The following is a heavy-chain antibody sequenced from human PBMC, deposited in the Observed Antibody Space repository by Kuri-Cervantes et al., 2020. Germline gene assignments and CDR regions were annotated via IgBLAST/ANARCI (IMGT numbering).Heavy chain of an antibody. CDR1: GLTSSSSE. CDR2: ISSSSSYI. CDR3: AKLGDFVDY. Sequence: GESLKISCAASGLTSSSSEINWVRQAPGRGLEWVSSISSSSSYIYNADSVKGRFTISRDNSKSTLYLQMNSLGAEDTALYYCAKLGDFVDYWGQGTLVTVSS. V-gene: IGHV3-21*04. J-gene: IGHJ4*02. D-gene: IGHD3-16*01.